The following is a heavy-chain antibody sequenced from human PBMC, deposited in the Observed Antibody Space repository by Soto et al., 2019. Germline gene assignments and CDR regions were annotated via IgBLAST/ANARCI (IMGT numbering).Heavy chain of an antibody. V-gene: IGHV3-7*01. CDR2: IKQDGSEK. Sequence: EVQLVESGGGLVQPGGSLRLSCAASGFTFSSYWMSWVRQAPGKGLEWVANIKQDGSEKYYVDSVKARFTISRDNVKNSLYLQKNSLRAEDTAVYYWARGKYCSSTSCYLYYYYYYGMDVWGQGTTVTVSS. CDR3: ARGKYCSSTSCYLYYYYYYGMDV. J-gene: IGHJ6*02. D-gene: IGHD2-2*01. CDR1: GFTFSSYW.